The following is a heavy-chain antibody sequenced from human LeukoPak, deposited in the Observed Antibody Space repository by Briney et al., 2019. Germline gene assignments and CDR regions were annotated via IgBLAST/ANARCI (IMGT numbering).Heavy chain of an antibody. CDR2: ISDSGGNT. D-gene: IGHD3/OR15-3a*01. CDR1: GLILSNYG. J-gene: IGHJ4*02. Sequence: GGSLRLSCAVSGLILSNYGMSWVRQAPGKGLEWVAGISDSGGNTKYADSVKGRFTISRDNPKNTLYLQMNSLRAEDTAVYFCAKRGVVIRVILVGFHKEAYYFESWGQGALVTVSS. V-gene: IGHV3-23*01. CDR3: AKRGVVIRVILVGFHKEAYYFES.